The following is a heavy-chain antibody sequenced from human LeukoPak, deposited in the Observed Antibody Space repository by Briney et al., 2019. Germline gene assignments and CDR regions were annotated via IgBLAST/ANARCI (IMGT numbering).Heavy chain of an antibody. CDR2: ISGSSDRT. J-gene: IGHJ5*02. V-gene: IGHV3-23*01. D-gene: IGHD2-2*01. CDR1: GFTFSNYP. CDR3: AKDRSIYCSSSGCYLNWFDP. Sequence: GGSLRLSCAASGFTFSNYPMSWVRQIPGKGLEWVATISGSSDRTYYADSVRGRFTISRDNSKNTLYLQMNSLRADDTAVYYCAKDRSIYCSSSGCYLNWFDPWGQGALVTVS.